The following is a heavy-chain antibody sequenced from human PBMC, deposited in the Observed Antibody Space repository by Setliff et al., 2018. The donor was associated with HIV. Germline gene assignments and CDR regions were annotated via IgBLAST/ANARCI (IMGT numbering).Heavy chain of an antibody. CDR3: VRDLTTIVTRKVFDI. D-gene: IGHD4-4*01. CDR1: GFTFSSYS. Sequence: PGGSLRLSCAASGFTFSSYSMNWVRQAPGKGLEWVSYINSGSSTIYYADSVKGRFTISRDNSKNTLYVQMNSLRADDTAIYYCVRDLTTIVTRKVFDIWGQGTMVTVSS. CDR2: INSGSSTI. J-gene: IGHJ3*02. V-gene: IGHV3-48*01.